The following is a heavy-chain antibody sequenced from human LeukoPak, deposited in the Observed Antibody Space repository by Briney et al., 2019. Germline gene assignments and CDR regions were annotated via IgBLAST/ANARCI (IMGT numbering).Heavy chain of an antibody. J-gene: IGHJ3*02. CDR3: ARVGYDSSGYASWRFDI. V-gene: IGHV1-69*06. Sequence: SVKVSCKASGGTFSSYAISWVRQAPGQGLEWMGGIIPIFGTANYAQKFQGRVTITADKSTSTAYMELSSLRSEDTAVYYCARVGYDSSGYASWRFDIWGQGTMVTVSS. D-gene: IGHD3-22*01. CDR1: GGTFSSYA. CDR2: IIPIFGTA.